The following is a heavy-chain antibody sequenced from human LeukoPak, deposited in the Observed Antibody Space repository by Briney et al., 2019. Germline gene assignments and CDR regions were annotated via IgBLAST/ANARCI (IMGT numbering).Heavy chain of an antibody. J-gene: IGHJ4*02. CDR1: GFTFSNAW. V-gene: IGHV3-15*01. Sequence: GGSLRLSCAASGFTFSNAWMSWVRQAPGKGLEWVGRIKRKTDGGTTDYAAPVKGRFTISRDDSKNTLYLQMNSLKTEDTAVYYCTTGYYGSGSTSGVYSPFDYWGQGTLVTVSS. D-gene: IGHD3-10*01. CDR2: IKRKTDGGTT. CDR3: TTGYYGSGSTSGVYSPFDY.